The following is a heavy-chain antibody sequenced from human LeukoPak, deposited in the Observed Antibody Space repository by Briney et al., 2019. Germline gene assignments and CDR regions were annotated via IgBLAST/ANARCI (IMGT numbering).Heavy chain of an antibody. CDR1: GGTFSSYA. D-gene: IGHD1-14*01. V-gene: IGHV1-69*05. CDR2: IIPIFGTA. Sequence: ASVKVSCKASGGTFSSYAISWVRQAPGQGLEWMGGIIPIFGTANYAQKFQGRVTITTDESTSTAYMELSSLRSEDTAVYYCARDWATEDDYYYYMDVWGKGTTVTVSS. J-gene: IGHJ6*03. CDR3: ARDWATEDDYYYYMDV.